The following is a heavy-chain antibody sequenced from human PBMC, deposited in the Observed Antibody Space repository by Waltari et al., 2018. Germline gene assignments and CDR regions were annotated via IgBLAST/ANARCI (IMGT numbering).Heavy chain of an antibody. J-gene: IGHJ4*02. CDR2: IIPIFGTA. Sequence: QVQLVQSGAEVKKPGSSVKVSCKASGGTFSSSSDSWVRQAPGQGLEWMGGIIPIFGTANYAQKFQGRVTITADESKSTAYMELSSLRSEDTAVYYCARGGIVGATLLGFDYWGQGTLVTVSS. V-gene: IGHV1-69*01. D-gene: IGHD1-26*01. CDR1: GGTFSSSS. CDR3: ARGGIVGATLLGFDY.